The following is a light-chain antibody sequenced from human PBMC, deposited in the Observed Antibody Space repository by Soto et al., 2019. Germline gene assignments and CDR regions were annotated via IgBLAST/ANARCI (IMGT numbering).Light chain of an antibody. CDR2: GAS. CDR3: QQYGSSPR. V-gene: IGKV3-20*01. J-gene: IGKJ1*01. CDR1: QRVSSSY. Sequence: ENVLTQSPGTLSLSPGERATLSCRASQRVSSSYLAWYQQKPGQAPRLLIYGASSRATGIPDRFSGSGSGTDFTLTISRLEPDDFAVYYCQQYGSSPRFGQGTKVEIK.